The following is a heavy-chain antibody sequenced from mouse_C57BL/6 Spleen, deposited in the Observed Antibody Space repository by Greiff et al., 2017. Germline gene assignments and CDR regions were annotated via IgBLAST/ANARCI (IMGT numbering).Heavy chain of an antibody. CDR3: ARSVNDGYSWAFDV. V-gene: IGHV1-81*01. Sequence: QVQLKESGAELARPGASVKLSCKASGYTFTSYGISWVKQRTGQGLEWIGEIYPRSGNTYYNEKFKGKATLTADKSSSTAYMELRSLTSEDSAVYFCARSVNDGYSWAFDVWGTGTTVTVSS. D-gene: IGHD2-3*01. CDR1: GYTFTSYG. J-gene: IGHJ1*03. CDR2: IYPRSGNT.